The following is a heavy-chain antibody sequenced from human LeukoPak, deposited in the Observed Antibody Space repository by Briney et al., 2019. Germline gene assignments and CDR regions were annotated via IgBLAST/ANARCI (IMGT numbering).Heavy chain of an antibody. J-gene: IGHJ4*02. D-gene: IGHD3-9*01. CDR2: ISYDGSNK. CDR3: ARTPGYYDILTGPLDY. Sequence: GGSLRLSCAASGFTFSSYAMHWVRQAPGKGLEWVAVISYDGSNKYYADSVKGRFTISRDNSKNTLYLQMNSLRAEDTAVYYCARTPGYYDILTGPLDYWGQGTLVTVSS. CDR1: GFTFSSYA. V-gene: IGHV3-30-3*01.